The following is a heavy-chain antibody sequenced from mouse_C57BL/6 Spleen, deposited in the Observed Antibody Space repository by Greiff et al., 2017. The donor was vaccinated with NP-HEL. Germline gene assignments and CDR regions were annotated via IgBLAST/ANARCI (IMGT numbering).Heavy chain of an antibody. CDR1: GYTFTSYW. J-gene: IGHJ3*01. D-gene: IGHD2-2*01. CDR3: ATPSMVTTGGFAY. Sequence: QVQLQQPGAELVKPGASVKMSCKASGYTFTSYWITWVKQRPGQGLEWIGDIYPGSGSTNYNEKFKSKATLTVDTSSSTAYMQLSSLTSEDSAVYYCATPSMVTTGGFAYWGQGTLVTVSA. CDR2: IYPGSGST. V-gene: IGHV1-55*01.